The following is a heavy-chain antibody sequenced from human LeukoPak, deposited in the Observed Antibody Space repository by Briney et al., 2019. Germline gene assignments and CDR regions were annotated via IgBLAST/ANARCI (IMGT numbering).Heavy chain of an antibody. Sequence: ASVKVSCKASGGTFSSYAISWVRQAPGQGLEWMGWISTYNDNTNYAQKLQGRVTMGTDASTSTAYMELRGLTSDDTAVYYCARSNSGSYYHFDYWGQGTLVTVSS. CDR3: ARSNSGSYYHFDY. CDR1: GGTFSSYA. D-gene: IGHD1-26*01. J-gene: IGHJ4*02. CDR2: ISTYNDNT. V-gene: IGHV1-18*01.